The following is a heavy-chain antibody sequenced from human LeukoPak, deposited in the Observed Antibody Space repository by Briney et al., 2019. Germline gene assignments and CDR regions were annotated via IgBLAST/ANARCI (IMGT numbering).Heavy chain of an antibody. V-gene: IGHV3-74*01. CDR1: GFSFSCYW. CDR2: INSDETAT. Sequence: GGSLRLSCAASGFSFSCYWMHWVRHAPGKGLVWVSRINSDETATTYADSVKGRFTISRDNAKNTVYLQMNSLRVEDTAVYYCASGGWHDYWGQGTLVTVSS. D-gene: IGHD6-19*01. CDR3: ASGGWHDY. J-gene: IGHJ4*02.